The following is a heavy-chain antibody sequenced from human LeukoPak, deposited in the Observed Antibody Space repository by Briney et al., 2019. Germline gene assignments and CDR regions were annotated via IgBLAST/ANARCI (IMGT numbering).Heavy chain of an antibody. CDR3: AKGGPYDSSGYYPGDY. Sequence: GGSLRLSCAASGFTFSGHGMHWVRQAPGKGLEWVTFIQYDGSIKFYADSVKGRFTISRDNSKNTLYLQMNSLRAEDTAVYYCAKGGPYDSSGYYPGDYWGQGTLVTVSS. CDR1: GFTFSGHG. D-gene: IGHD3-22*01. CDR2: IQYDGSIK. J-gene: IGHJ4*02. V-gene: IGHV3-30*02.